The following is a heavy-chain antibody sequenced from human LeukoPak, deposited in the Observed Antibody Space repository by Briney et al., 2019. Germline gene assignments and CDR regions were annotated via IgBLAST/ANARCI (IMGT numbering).Heavy chain of an antibody. Sequence: GGSLRLSCAASGFTFSSYGMHWVRQAPGKGLEWVAFIRHDGSNKYYADSVKGRFTISRDNSKNTLYLQMNSLRSEDTAVYYCAREDYYDSGSNDYWGQGTLVTVSS. V-gene: IGHV3-30*02. J-gene: IGHJ4*02. CDR2: IRHDGSNK. D-gene: IGHD3-22*01. CDR1: GFTFSSYG. CDR3: AREDYYDSGSNDY.